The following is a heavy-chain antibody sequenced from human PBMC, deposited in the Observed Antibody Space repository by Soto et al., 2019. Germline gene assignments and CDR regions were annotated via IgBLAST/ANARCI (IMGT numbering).Heavy chain of an antibody. D-gene: IGHD3-10*02. CDR2: INPKFGDT. CDR1: GYTFTAYY. J-gene: IGHJ6*02. V-gene: IGHV1-2*02. Sequence: QVQLVQSGAEVKEPGDSVRVFCEASGYTFTAYYIHWVRQAPGQGLEWMGWINPKFGDTTYAQDFQGRVSMTRDMSISKVYMELSRLTSDDTAIYYCARNMDYYYGRGSGNEHGVRGQGTTVTVFS. CDR3: ARNMDYYYGRGSGNEHGV.